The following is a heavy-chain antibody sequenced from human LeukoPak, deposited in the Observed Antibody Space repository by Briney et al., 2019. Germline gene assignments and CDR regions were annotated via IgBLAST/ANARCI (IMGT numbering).Heavy chain of an antibody. Sequence: ASVKVSCKASGYTFTSYGISWVRQAPGQGLEWMGWISAYNGDTNYAQKLQGRVTMTTDTSTSTAYMELRSLRSDDTAVYYCARGAGTFSTEGYYYYYYGMDVWGQGTTVTVFS. CDR3: ARGAGTFSTEGYYYYYYGMDV. CDR2: ISAYNGDT. D-gene: IGHD1-7*01. V-gene: IGHV1-18*01. J-gene: IGHJ6*02. CDR1: GYTFTSYG.